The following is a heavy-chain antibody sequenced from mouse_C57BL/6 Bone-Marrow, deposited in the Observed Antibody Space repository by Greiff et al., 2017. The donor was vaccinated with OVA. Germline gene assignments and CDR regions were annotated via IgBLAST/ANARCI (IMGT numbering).Heavy chain of an antibody. Sequence: QVQLKESGAELARPGASVKLSCKASGYTFTSYGISWVKQRTGQGLEWIGEIYPRSGNTYYNEKFKGKATLTADKSSSTAYMELRSLTSEDSAVYFCARRGLGLLWGQGTLVTVSA. J-gene: IGHJ3*02. CDR3: ARRGLGLL. D-gene: IGHD2-3*01. V-gene: IGHV1-81*01. CDR2: IYPRSGNT. CDR1: GYTFTSYG.